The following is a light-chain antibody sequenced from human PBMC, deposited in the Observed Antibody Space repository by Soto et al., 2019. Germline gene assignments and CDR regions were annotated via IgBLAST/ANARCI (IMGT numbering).Light chain of an antibody. CDR2: AAS. J-gene: IGKJ4*01. Sequence: AIQMTQSPSSRSASVGDRVTITCRASQGIRHYLGWYQQKPGKAPKLLIYAASSLQSGVPSRFSGSGSGTDFTLTISSLQPEHFATYYCLQDYNYPLTFGGGTKVEIK. CDR1: QGIRHY. V-gene: IGKV1-6*01. CDR3: LQDYNYPLT.